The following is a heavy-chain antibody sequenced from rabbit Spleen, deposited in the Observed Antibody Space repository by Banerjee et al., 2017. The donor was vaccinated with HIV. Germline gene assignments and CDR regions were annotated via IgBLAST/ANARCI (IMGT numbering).Heavy chain of an antibody. D-gene: IGHD4-1*01. J-gene: IGHJ3*01. V-gene: IGHV1S47*01. CDR3: ARDGISFVSSGWGLTRLDL. CDR1: GFDFSNNA. Sequence: QEQLEESGGGLVKPEGSLTLTCKASGFDFSNNAMCWVRQTPGKGPEWIACIYNGDGSTYYASWVNGRFTISRSISLNTVTLQMSSLTAADTATYFCARDGISFVSSGWGLTRLDLWGQGTLVTVS. CDR2: IYNGDGST.